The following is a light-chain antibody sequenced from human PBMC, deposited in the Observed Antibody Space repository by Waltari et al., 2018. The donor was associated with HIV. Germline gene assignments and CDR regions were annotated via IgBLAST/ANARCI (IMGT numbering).Light chain of an antibody. CDR1: QSVSSN. J-gene: IGKJ5*01. CDR3: QQYNNWAPD. Sequence: EIVMTQSPATLSVSPGERATLSCRASQSVSSNLAWYQQKPGQAPRLLISGASTRATGIPARFSGSGSGTEFTLTISSLQSEEFAVYYCQQYNNWAPDFGQGTRLEI. CDR2: GAS. V-gene: IGKV3-15*01.